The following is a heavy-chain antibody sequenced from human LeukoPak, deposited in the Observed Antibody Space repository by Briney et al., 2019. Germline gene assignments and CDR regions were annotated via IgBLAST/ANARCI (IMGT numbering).Heavy chain of an antibody. D-gene: IGHD2-2*01. CDR1: GGSISNYY. CDR2: IYYSGTT. V-gene: IGHV4-59*12. J-gene: IGHJ6*02. Sequence: SETLSLTCTVSGGSISNYYWSWIRQPPGKGLEWIGYIYYSGTTNYSPSLKSRVTISVDTSKNQFSLKLSSVTAADTAVYYCARRTRAGYCSSTSCYGYYYGMDVWGQGTTVTVSS. CDR3: ARRTRAGYCSSTSCYGYYYGMDV.